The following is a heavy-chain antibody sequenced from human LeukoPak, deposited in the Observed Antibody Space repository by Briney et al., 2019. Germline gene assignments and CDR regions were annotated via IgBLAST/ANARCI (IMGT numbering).Heavy chain of an antibody. D-gene: IGHD6-13*01. CDR1: GGSISGSRRY. CDR3: TRELSWASDTGDS. Sequence: SETLSHTCNVSGGSISGSRRYWGWVRQPPGGGLEWIGSIRYIGTTYYNPSLQSRRTISVDNSQNQFSLKLKSVTAADTSMYYCTRELSWASDTGDSLGQGTLVTVSS. V-gene: IGHV4-39*02. J-gene: IGHJ5*01. CDR2: IRYIGTT.